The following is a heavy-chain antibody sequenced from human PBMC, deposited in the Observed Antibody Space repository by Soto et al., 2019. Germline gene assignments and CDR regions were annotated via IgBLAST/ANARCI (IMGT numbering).Heavy chain of an antibody. CDR3: ARDRTREMALRD. CDR2: TYSGGST. Sequence: EVQLVESGGGLIQPGGSLRLSCAASGFTVSSNYMSWVRQAPGKGLEWVSVTYSGGSTYYAASVKGRFTISRDNSKNTLYLQMNSLKAADMAVYYCARDRTREMALRDWGQGTLVSVS. V-gene: IGHV3-53*01. D-gene: IGHD2-8*01. CDR1: GFTVSSNY. J-gene: IGHJ4*02.